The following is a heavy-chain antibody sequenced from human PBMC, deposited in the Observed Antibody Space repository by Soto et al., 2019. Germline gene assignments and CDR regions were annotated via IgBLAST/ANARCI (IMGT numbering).Heavy chain of an antibody. CDR2: ISGSGDNT. D-gene: IGHD5-18*01. V-gene: IGHV3-23*01. CDR3: AREIEDTAMAYFDY. Sequence: PGGSLRLSCAASGFSFDDYAMTWVRQAAGKGLEWVSAISGSGDNTYYADSVKGRFTISRDNSKNTLYLQMNSLRAEDTAVYYCAREIEDTAMAYFDYWGQGTLVTVSS. J-gene: IGHJ4*02. CDR1: GFSFDDYA.